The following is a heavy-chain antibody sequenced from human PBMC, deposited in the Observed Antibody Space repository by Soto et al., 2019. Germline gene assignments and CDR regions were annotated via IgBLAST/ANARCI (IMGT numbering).Heavy chain of an antibody. CDR2: ISYDGSNK. CDR1: GFTFSSYG. J-gene: IGHJ6*02. Sequence: GGSLRLSCAASGFTFSSYGMHWVRQAPGKGLEWVAVISYDGSNKYYADSVKGRFTISRDNSKNTLYLQMNSLRAEDTAVYYWAKDPYIAVAVNDYYGMDVWGQGTTVTVSS. CDR3: AKDPYIAVAVNDYYGMDV. V-gene: IGHV3-30*18. D-gene: IGHD6-19*01.